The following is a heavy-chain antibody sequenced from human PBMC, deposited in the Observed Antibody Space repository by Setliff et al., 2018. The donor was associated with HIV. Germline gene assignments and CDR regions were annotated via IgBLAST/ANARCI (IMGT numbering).Heavy chain of an antibody. J-gene: IGHJ3*02. CDR2: TGDTPHNYTT. Sequence: GGSLRLSCAASGFTFSDHSMNWVRQAPGKGLEWVGRTGDTPHNYTTEYAASVKGRFTISRDDSKNSVYLQMNSLKTEDTAVYYCARDTLWFGAPGAFDIWGQGTMVTVSS. CDR1: GFTFSDHS. CDR3: ARDTLWFGAPGAFDI. V-gene: IGHV3-72*01. D-gene: IGHD3-10*01.